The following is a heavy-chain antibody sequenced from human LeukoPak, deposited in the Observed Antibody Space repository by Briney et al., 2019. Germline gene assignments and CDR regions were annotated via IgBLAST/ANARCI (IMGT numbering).Heavy chain of an antibody. V-gene: IGHV5-51*01. Sequence: GGALKISFKGSGYRFTSYWIGWVRPMPGKGLEWRGIIYPGDSDTRYSPSFQGQVTISADNSISTAYLQWSSMKASDTAMYYCARHSGRGRGYSYGPGDYWGQGTLVTVSS. CDR1: GYRFTSYW. CDR3: ARHSGRGRGYSYGPGDY. CDR2: IYPGDSDT. D-gene: IGHD5-18*01. J-gene: IGHJ4*02.